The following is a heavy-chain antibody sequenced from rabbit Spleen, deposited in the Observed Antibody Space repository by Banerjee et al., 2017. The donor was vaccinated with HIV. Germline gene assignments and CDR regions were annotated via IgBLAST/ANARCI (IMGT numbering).Heavy chain of an antibody. CDR1: GFDFSSYG. CDR2: IDPIFGST. CDR3: VRNYVNVFDP. D-gene: IGHD1-1*01. J-gene: IGHJ2*01. V-gene: IGHV1S47*01. Sequence: QEQLVESGGGLVQPGGSLQLSCKASGFDFSSYGVSWVRQGPGKGLEWIGYIDPIFGSTVYATWVNGRFTISRENTQNTLYLQLNSLTVADTATYFCVRNYVNVFDPWGPGTLVTVS.